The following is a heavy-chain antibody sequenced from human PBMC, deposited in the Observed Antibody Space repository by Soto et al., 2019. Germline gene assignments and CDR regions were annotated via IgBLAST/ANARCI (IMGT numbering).Heavy chain of an antibody. Sequence: PGGSLRLSCTASGFIFPNYAMNWVRQAPGKGLEWVSAIDSSASMTFYAESVRGRFTISRDNSFNTLYLQMSSLRTEDTAVYYCAHPRGYGVFDAVDIWGQGTMVTVAS. D-gene: IGHD4-17*01. V-gene: IGHV3-23*01. J-gene: IGHJ3*02. CDR1: GFIFPNYA. CDR2: IDSSASMT. CDR3: AHPRGYGVFDAVDI.